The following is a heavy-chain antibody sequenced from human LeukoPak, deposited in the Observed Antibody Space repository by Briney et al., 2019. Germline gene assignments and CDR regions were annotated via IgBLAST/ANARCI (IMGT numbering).Heavy chain of an antibody. CDR3: ARQKGGSSFPDRLHY. D-gene: IGHD6-6*01. CDR2: IYYSGST. V-gene: IGHV4-39*01. J-gene: IGHJ4*02. CDR1: GGSISSSSYY. Sequence: SETLSLTCTVSGGSISSSSYYWGWIRQPPGKGLEWIGSIYYSGSTYYNPSLKSRVTISVDTSKNQFSLKLSSVTAADTTVYYCARQKGGSSFPDRLHYRGQGTLVTVSS.